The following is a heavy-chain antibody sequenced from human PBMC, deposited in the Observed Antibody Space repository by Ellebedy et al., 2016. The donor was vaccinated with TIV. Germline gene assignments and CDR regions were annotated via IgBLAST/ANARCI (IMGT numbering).Heavy chain of an antibody. V-gene: IGHV4-59*01. CDR2: IYYSGST. J-gene: IGHJ3*01. Sequence: SETLSLTCTVSGGSFYNFYWSWIRQPPGKGLEWIGYIYYSGSTNYNPSLKSRVSMSLDTSKNQFSLTLSSVTAADTALYYCARGRYYEDLMGPWTPFDLWGQGTMVTVSS. CDR3: ARGRYYEDLMGPWTPFDL. CDR1: GGSFYNFY. D-gene: IGHD3-10*01.